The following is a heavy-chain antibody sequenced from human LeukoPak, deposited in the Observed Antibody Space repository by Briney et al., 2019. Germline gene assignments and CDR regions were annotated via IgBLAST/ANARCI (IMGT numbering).Heavy chain of an antibody. J-gene: IGHJ4*02. Sequence: ASVKVSCKASGYTFTGYYMHWVRQAPGQGLEWMGRINPSSGGTNYAQKFQGRVTMTRDTSISTAYMELSRLRSDDTAVYYCAREWPYGSGTYGYWGQGTLVTVSS. CDR1: GYTFTGYY. V-gene: IGHV1-2*06. D-gene: IGHD3-10*01. CDR3: AREWPYGSGTYGY. CDR2: INPSSGGT.